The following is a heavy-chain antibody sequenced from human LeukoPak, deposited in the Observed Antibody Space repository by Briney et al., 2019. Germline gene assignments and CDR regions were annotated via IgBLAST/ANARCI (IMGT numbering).Heavy chain of an antibody. CDR1: RLTFSAYG. CDR3: DQYGSPTTYEYFLDV. CDR2: IWFDGSQK. J-gene: IGHJ6*03. D-gene: IGHD3-22*01. V-gene: IGHV3-33*01. Sequence: PGGSLRLSCAASRLTFSAYGMHWVRQAPGKGLEWVAVIWFDGSQKYYADSVKGRFTISRDNSKNTLYLQMNSLRAEDTAVYYCDQYGSPTTYEYFLDVWFIG.